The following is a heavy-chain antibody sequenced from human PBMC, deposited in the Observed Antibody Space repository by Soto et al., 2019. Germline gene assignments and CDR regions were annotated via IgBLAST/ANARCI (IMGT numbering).Heavy chain of an antibody. CDR3: AIKAWTRRDY. J-gene: IGHJ4*02. CDR1: GGSLSTPVW. D-gene: IGHD1-1*01. CDR2: VFHSGSA. Sequence: QLQLQESGPGLVKPSGTLSLTCGVSGGSLSTPVWWSWVRLPPGKGLEWIGEVFHSGSANYNPSLQSRVCIALAKSTNQFSLRLSSVPAADTAVYYCAIKAWTRRDYWGQGALVTVSS. V-gene: IGHV4-4*02.